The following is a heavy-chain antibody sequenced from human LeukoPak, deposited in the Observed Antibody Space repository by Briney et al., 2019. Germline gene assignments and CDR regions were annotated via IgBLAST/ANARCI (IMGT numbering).Heavy chain of an antibody. V-gene: IGHV1-8*01. CDR3: ARALVHIEYSSSSYYYYMDV. J-gene: IGHJ6*03. D-gene: IGHD6-6*01. CDR1: GYTFTSYD. CDR2: INPNRGNT. Sequence: ASVHVSCQASGYTFTSYDINWVRQATGQGLEWMGLINPNRGNTGYAQKFQGRVTMTRNTSISTAYMELSSLRSEDTAVYYCARALVHIEYSSSSYYYYMDVWGKGTTVTVSS.